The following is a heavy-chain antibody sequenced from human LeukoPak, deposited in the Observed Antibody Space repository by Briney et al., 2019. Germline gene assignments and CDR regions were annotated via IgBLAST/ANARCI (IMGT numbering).Heavy chain of an antibody. CDR3: TVGYGDYSWFDP. D-gene: IGHD4-17*01. CDR2: ISGGGDNT. CDR1: GFTFSNYA. V-gene: IGHV3-23*01. J-gene: IGHJ5*02. Sequence: PGGSLRLSCAASGFTFSNYAMSWVRQAPGKGLEWVSAISGGGDNTFYTDSVKGRFTISRDNSKNTLYLQMNSLRAEDTAVYSRTVGYGDYSWFDPWGQGTLVTVSS.